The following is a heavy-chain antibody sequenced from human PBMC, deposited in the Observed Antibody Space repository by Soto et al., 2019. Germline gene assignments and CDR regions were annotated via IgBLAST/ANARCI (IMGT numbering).Heavy chain of an antibody. CDR3: ASRPIAAAGTGPRYYFDY. D-gene: IGHD6-13*01. CDR2: IDPSDSYT. CDR1: GYSFTSYW. J-gene: IGHJ4*02. Sequence: PGESLKISCKGSGYSFTSYWISWVRQMPGKGLEWMGRIDPSDSYTNYSPSFQGHVTISADKSISTAYLQWSSLKASDTAMYYCASRPIAAAGTGPRYYFDYWGQGTLVIVSS. V-gene: IGHV5-10-1*01.